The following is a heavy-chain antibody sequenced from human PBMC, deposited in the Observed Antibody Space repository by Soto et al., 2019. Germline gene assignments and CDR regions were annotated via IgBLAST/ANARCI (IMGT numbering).Heavy chain of an antibody. CDR1: GGSISSGGYY. CDR2: IYYSGST. D-gene: IGHD3-22*01. J-gene: IGHJ3*02. CDR3: ARGVRDYYYDSSGYPGIDAFDI. Sequence: PSETLSLTCTVSGGSISSGGYYWSWIRQHPGKGLEWIGYIYYSGSTYYNPSLKSRVTISVDTSKNQFSLKLSSVTAADTAVYYCARGVRDYYYDSSGYPGIDAFDIWGQGTMVTVS. V-gene: IGHV4-31*03.